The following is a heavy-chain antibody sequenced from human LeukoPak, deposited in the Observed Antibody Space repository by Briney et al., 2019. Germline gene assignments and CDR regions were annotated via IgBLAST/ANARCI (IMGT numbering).Heavy chain of an antibody. Sequence: SETLSLTCNVSGVSISSGRNYWGWIRQSPGKGLEWIASIYYGGNSFYNPSLKSRVSISVDTSKNHISLKLFSLTAADTAIYYCARHLSGSAMMHYFDYWGQGNLVTVSS. CDR2: IYYGGNS. J-gene: IGHJ4*02. V-gene: IGHV4-39*01. CDR1: GVSISSGRNY. CDR3: ARHLSGSAMMHYFDY. D-gene: IGHD5-18*01.